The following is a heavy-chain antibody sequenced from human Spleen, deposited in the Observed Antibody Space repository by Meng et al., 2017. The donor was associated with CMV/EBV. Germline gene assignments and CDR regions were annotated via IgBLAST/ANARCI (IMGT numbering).Heavy chain of an antibody. CDR1: GVNIRTYG. Sequence: GGSLRLSCAASGVNIRTYGMQWVRQAPGKGLQWGSFTRFDGSNQSYADSVKGRFTTSRDNAENTMSLQMNSLRVEDTAVYYCAKGTTFQWGEGIDMWGQGTMVTVSS. D-gene: IGHD1-1*01. CDR3: AKGTTFQWGEGIDM. J-gene: IGHJ3*02. CDR2: TRFDGSNQ. V-gene: IGHV3-30*02.